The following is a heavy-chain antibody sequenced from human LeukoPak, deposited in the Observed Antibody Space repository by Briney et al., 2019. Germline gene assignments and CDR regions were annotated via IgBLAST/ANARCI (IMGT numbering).Heavy chain of an antibody. CDR3: AKAPGHSIYYGAKGPFDY. CDR2: ISGRGGST. J-gene: IGHJ4*02. CDR1: GFTFSSYA. V-gene: IGHV3-23*01. Sequence: GGSLRLSCAASGFTFSSYAMSWVCQALGKGLEWVSAISGRGGSTYYADSVKGRFTISRDNSKNTLYLQMNSLRAEDTAVYYCAKAPGHSIYYGAKGPFDYWGQGTLVTVSS. D-gene: IGHD3-22*01.